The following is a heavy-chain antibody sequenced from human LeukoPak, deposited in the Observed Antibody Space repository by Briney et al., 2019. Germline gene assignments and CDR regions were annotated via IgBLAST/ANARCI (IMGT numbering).Heavy chain of an antibody. CDR1: GFSFSDYS. CDR2: INSRSNDI. Sequence: KPGGSLSLSCVASGFSFSDYSMNWVRQAPGKGLEWVSSINSRSNDIYYADSVKGRFTISRDNAKKSLYLQMNSLRPDDTAVYYCARDHSMVRGDDAFGIWGQGTMVTVSS. D-gene: IGHD3-10*01. V-gene: IGHV3-21*01. J-gene: IGHJ3*02. CDR3: ARDHSMVRGDDAFGI.